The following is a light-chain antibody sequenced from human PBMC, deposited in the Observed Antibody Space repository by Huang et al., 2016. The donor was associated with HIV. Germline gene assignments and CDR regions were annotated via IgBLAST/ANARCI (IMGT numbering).Light chain of an antibody. J-gene: IGKJ3*01. CDR1: QSVSSSY. CDR2: GAS. V-gene: IGKV3-20*01. CDR3: QQYGSSRIFT. Sequence: EIVLTQSPGTLSLSPGERATLSCRASQSVSSSYLAWYQQKPGQAPRLLIYGASSRATGIPDRFSGRGSGTDFTLTISRLEPEDFAVYYCQQYGSSRIFTFGPGTKVDIK.